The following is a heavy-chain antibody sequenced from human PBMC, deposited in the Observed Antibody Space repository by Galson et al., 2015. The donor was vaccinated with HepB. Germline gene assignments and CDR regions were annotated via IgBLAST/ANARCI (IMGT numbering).Heavy chain of an antibody. D-gene: IGHD2-2*01. J-gene: IGHJ6*03. CDR1: GGTFSSYA. CDR3: ASRGCSSTSCYSTYYYYYYMDV. CDR2: IIPILGIA. Sequence: SVKVSCKASGGTFSSYAISWVRQAPGQGLEWMGRIIPILGIANYAQKFQGRVTITADKSTSTAYMELSSLRSGDTAVYYCASRGCSSTSCYSTYYYYYYMDVWGKGTTVTVSS. V-gene: IGHV1-69*04.